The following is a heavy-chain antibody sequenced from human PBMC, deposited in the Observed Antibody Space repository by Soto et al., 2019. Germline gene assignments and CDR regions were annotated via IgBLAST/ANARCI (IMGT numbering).Heavy chain of an antibody. V-gene: IGHV4-4*02. D-gene: IGHD2-15*01. Sequence: QVQLQESGPGLVKPSGTPSLTCAVSGGSISSSNWWSWVRQPPGKGLEWIGEIYHSGSTNYNPSLKSRVTISVDKSKNQFSLKLSSVTAADTAVYYCARAAYCSGGSCYPEYFQHWGQGTLVTVSS. CDR1: GGSISSSNW. CDR3: ARAAYCSGGSCYPEYFQH. J-gene: IGHJ1*01. CDR2: IYHSGST.